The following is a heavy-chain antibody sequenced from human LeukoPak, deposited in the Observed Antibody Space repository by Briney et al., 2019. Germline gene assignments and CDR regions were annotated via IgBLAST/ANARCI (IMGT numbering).Heavy chain of an antibody. D-gene: IGHD2-15*01. Sequence: GGSLRLSCAASGFSVDDYPMHWVRQAPGKCLEWVSLINEDGGKTFYADSVRGRFTISRDNSKNSLYLQMNSLRTEDTALYYCAKEIDTLGTNAFDIWGQGTIVTVSS. CDR3: AKEIDTLGTNAFDI. J-gene: IGHJ3*02. V-gene: IGHV3-43*02. CDR1: GFSVDDYP. CDR2: INEDGGKT.